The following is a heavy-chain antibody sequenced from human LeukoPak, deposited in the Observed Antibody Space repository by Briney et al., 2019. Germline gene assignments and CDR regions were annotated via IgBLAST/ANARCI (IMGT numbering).Heavy chain of an antibody. Sequence: GGSLRLSCVASGFTFSSYSMNWVRQAPGKGLEWVSSISSSSSYIYYADSVKGRFTISRDNAKNSLYLQMNSLRAEDTAVYYCAVNYDSSGYYPDAFDIWGQGTMVTVSS. CDR2: ISSSSSYI. CDR1: GFTFSSYS. V-gene: IGHV3-21*01. D-gene: IGHD3-22*01. CDR3: AVNYDSSGYYPDAFDI. J-gene: IGHJ3*02.